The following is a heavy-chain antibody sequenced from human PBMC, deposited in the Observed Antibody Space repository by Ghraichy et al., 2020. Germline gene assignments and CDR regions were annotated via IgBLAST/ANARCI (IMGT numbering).Heavy chain of an antibody. CDR2: IYWNDDK. D-gene: IGHD2-21*01. CDR1: GFSLSTSGVG. Sequence: SGPTLVKPTQTLTLTCTFSGFSLSTSGVGVGWIRQPPGKALEWLALIYWNDDKRYSPSLKSRLTITKDTSKNQVVLTMTNMDPVDTATYYCAHLRMGLFVRDYFDYWGQGTLVTVSS. V-gene: IGHV2-5*01. CDR3: AHLRMGLFVRDYFDY. J-gene: IGHJ4*02.